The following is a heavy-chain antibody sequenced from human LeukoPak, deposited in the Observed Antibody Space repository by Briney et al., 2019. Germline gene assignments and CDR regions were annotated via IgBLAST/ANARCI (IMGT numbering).Heavy chain of an antibody. J-gene: IGHJ4*02. CDR2: MNPNSGNT. V-gene: IGHV1-8*03. CDR3: VRFGELLYDWYYDY. Sequence: ASVKVSCKASGGTFSSYDISWVRQATGQGLEWMGWMNPNSGNTGYAQKFQGRVTITRNTSISTAYMELSSLRSEDTAVYYCVRFGELLYDWYYDYWGQGTLVTVSS. D-gene: IGHD3-10*01. CDR1: GGTFSSYD.